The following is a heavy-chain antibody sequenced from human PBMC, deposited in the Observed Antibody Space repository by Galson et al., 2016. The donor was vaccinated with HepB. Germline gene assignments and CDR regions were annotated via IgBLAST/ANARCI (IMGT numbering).Heavy chain of an antibody. J-gene: IGHJ4*02. V-gene: IGHV3-49*03. CDR2: IRSKTYGGPT. CDR1: GFTFGDYA. D-gene: IGHD3-22*01. CDR3: TRYATGYYYYSSGYYAQVNYLDY. Sequence: SLRLSCAASGFTFGDYAMSWFRQAPGKGLEWVGFIRSKTYGGPTEYAASVKGRFTISRDDSKNIAYLQMNSLKTEDTAVYYCTRYATGYYYYSSGYYAQVNYLDYWGQGTLVTVSS.